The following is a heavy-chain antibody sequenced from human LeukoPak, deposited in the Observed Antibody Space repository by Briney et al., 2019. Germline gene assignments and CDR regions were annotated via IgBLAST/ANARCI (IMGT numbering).Heavy chain of an antibody. Sequence: PGRSLRLSCAASGFTFSSYGMHWVRQAPGKGREWVAVTWYDGSSKYYVASVKVRFTISRDNSKNTLYLQMNSLRAEDTAVYYCARDHSNTWYGVDYCGQGTLVTVSS. CDR3: ARDHSNTWYGVDY. V-gene: IGHV3-33*01. CDR1: GFTFSSYG. CDR2: TWYDGSSK. D-gene: IGHD6-13*01. J-gene: IGHJ4*02.